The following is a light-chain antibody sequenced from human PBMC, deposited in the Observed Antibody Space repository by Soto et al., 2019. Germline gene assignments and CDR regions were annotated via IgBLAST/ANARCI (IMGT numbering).Light chain of an antibody. Sequence: EIVLTQSPATLSLSPGERATLSCRASQSVSSYFAWYQQKPGQAPRLLIYDASNRATGIPARFSGNGSGTDFTLTISSLEPEDFAVYYCQQRRNWPLTFGQGTRLEIK. CDR3: QQRRNWPLT. CDR1: QSVSSY. V-gene: IGKV3-11*01. CDR2: DAS. J-gene: IGKJ5*01.